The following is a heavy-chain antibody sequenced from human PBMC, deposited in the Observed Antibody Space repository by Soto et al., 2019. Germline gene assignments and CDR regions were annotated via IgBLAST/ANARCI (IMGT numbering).Heavy chain of an antibody. CDR3: AREKEAGTFDX. CDR1: GGTFSSYA. J-gene: IGHJ4*02. V-gene: IGHV1-69*13. CDR2: IIPIFGTA. D-gene: IGHD1-1*01. Sequence: VASVKVSCKASGGTFSSYAISWVRQAPGQGLEWMGGIIPIFGTANYAQKFQGRVTITADESTSTAYMELSSLRSEDTAVYYCAREKEAGTFDXWGQGTLVTVSS.